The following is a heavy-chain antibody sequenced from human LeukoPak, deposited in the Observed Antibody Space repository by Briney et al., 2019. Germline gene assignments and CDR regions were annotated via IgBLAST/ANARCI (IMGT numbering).Heavy chain of an antibody. Sequence: SETLSLTCAVYGGSFSGYYWSWIRQPPGKGLEWIGEINHSGSTNYNPSLKSRVTISVDTSKNQFSLKLSSVTAADTAVYYCASASGYDLNEYYYYGMDVWGQGTTVTVSS. V-gene: IGHV4-34*01. CDR3: ASASGYDLNEYYYYGMDV. J-gene: IGHJ6*02. CDR2: INHSGST. CDR1: GGSFSGYY. D-gene: IGHD5-12*01.